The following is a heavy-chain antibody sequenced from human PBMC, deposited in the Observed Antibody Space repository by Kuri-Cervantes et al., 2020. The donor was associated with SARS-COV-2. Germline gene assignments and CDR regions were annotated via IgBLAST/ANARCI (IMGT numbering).Heavy chain of an antibody. D-gene: IGHD3-9*01. V-gene: IGHV4-39*01. J-gene: IGHJ4*02. CDR2: IYYSGST. CDR1: GGSISSSSYY. Sequence: SETLSLTCTVSGGSISSSSYYWGWIRQPPGKGLEWIGGIYYSGSTYYNPSLKSRVTISVDTSKNQFSLKLSSVTAADTAVYYCARHDAPYFEIDYWGQGTLVTVSS. CDR3: ARHDAPYFEIDY.